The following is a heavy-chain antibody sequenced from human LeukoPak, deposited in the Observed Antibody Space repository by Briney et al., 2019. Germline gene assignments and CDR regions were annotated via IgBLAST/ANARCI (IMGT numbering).Heavy chain of an antibody. CDR2: INHSGST. J-gene: IGHJ4*02. Sequence: PSETLSLTCAVYGGSFSGYYWSWIRQPPGKGLEWIGEINHSGSTNYNPSLKSRVTISVDTSKNQFSLKLSSVTAADTAVYYCARGSSFDYWGQGTLVTVSS. D-gene: IGHD6-13*01. CDR3: ARGSSFDY. V-gene: IGHV4-34*01. CDR1: GGSFSGYY.